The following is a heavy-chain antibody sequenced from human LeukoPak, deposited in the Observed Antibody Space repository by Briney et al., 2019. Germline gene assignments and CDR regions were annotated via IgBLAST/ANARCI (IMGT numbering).Heavy chain of an antibody. Sequence: GGSLRLSCAASGFNIKTYSMTWVRQAPGKGLEWVSTISSSGGYIYYADSVKGRFAISRDTAKNSLYLQMTSLRVEDTAAYNCARLRDTVTSASDYWGQGTLVTVSS. J-gene: IGHJ4*02. CDR2: ISSSGGYI. CDR1: GFNIKTYS. D-gene: IGHD4-17*01. CDR3: ARLRDTVTSASDY. V-gene: IGHV3-21*06.